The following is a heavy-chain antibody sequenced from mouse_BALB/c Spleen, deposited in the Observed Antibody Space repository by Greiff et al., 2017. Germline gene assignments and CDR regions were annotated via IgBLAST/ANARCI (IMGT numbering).Heavy chain of an antibody. CDR1: GYSITSDYA. CDR3: ARDDGYHFAY. CDR2: ISYSGST. D-gene: IGHD2-3*01. J-gene: IGHJ3*01. V-gene: IGHV3-2*02. Sequence: EVQGVESGPGLVKPSQSLSLTCTVTGYSITSDYAWNWIRQFPGNKLEWMGYISYSGSTSYNPSLKSRISITRDTSKNQFFLQLNSVTTEDTATYYCARDDGYHFAYWGQGTLVTVSA.